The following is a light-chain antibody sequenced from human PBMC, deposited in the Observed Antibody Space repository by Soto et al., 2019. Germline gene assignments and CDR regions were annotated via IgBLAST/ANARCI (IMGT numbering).Light chain of an antibody. CDR3: SSFAGDNNFGV. Sequence: QSVLTQPPSASGSPGQSVTISCTGTSSDIGGYDYVSWYQQHPGKAPKLIIYEVTKRPSGVPDRFSGSKSGNTASLTVSGLQTEYDADYYCSSFAGDNNFGVFGGGTKLTVL. J-gene: IGLJ3*02. CDR2: EVT. CDR1: SSDIGGYDY. V-gene: IGLV2-8*01.